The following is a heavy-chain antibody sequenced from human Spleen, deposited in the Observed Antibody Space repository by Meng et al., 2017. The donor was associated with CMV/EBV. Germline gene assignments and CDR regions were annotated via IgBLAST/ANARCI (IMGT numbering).Heavy chain of an antibody. J-gene: IGHJ5*02. CDR2: ISSSSSYI. CDR3: ARGRYGGNSNWFDP. CDR1: GFTFSSYS. V-gene: IGHV3-21*01. D-gene: IGHD4-23*01. Sequence: SGFTFSSYSMTWVRQAPGKGLEWVSSISSSSSYIYYADSVKGRFTISRDNAKNSLYLQMNSLRAEDTAVYYCARGRYGGNSNWFDPWGQGTLVTVSS.